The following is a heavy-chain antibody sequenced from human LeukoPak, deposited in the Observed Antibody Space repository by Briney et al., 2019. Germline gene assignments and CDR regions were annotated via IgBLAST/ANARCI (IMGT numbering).Heavy chain of an antibody. CDR2: IYYSGST. D-gene: IGHD2-15*01. V-gene: IGHV4-59*01. CDR3: ARSLAGYYFHY. Sequence: SETLSLTCTVSGGSISSYYWSWIRQPPGKGLEWIGYIYYSGSTNYNPSLKSRVTISVDTSKNQFSLKLSSVTAADTAVYYCARSLAGYYFHYWGQGTLVTVSS. J-gene: IGHJ4*02. CDR1: GGSISSYY.